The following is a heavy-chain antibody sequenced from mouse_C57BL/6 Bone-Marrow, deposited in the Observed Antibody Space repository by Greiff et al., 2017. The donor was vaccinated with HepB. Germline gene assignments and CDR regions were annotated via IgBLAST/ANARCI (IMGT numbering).Heavy chain of an antibody. CDR3: ARQGIYYDYDERYFDV. CDR2: ISNGGGST. J-gene: IGHJ1*01. V-gene: IGHV5-12*01. Sequence: EVQLVESGGGLVQPGGSLKLPCAASGFSFSDYYMYWVRQTPEKRLEWVAYISNGGGSTYYPDTVKGRFTISRDNAKNTLYLQMIRLKSEDTAMYYCARQGIYYDYDERYFDVWGAGTTVTVSS. CDR1: GFSFSDYY. D-gene: IGHD2-4*01.